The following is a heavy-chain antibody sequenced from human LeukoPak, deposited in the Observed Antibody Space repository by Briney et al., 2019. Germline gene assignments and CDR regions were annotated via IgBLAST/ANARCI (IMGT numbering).Heavy chain of an antibody. CDR2: IYPSGNT. CDR1: GGSMSSGGYS. Sequence: SSETLSLTCAVSGGSMSSGGYSWSWIRQPPGKGLEWIGYIYPSGNTYYNPSLKSRVTMSVDRSKNQFSLELSSVSAADTAVYYCARLDLTISSSGWFDPWGQGTLVTVSS. CDR3: ARLDLTISSSGWFDP. J-gene: IGHJ5*02. V-gene: IGHV4-30-2*01. D-gene: IGHD6-13*01.